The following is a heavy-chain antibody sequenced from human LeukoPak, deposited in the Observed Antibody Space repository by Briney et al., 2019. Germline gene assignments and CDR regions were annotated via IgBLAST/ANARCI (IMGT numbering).Heavy chain of an antibody. CDR1: GDSVSSNSAA. V-gene: IGHV6-1*01. CDR3: ARAWTVVAEDYYYYMDV. D-gene: IGHD2-15*01. J-gene: IGHJ6*03. CDR2: TYYRSKWYN. Sequence: SQTLSLTCAVSGDSVSSNSAAWNWIRQSPSRGLEWLGRTYYRSKWYNDYAVSVKSRITINPDTSKNQFSLQLNSVTPEDTAVYYCARAWTVVAEDYYYYMDVWGKGTTVTVSS.